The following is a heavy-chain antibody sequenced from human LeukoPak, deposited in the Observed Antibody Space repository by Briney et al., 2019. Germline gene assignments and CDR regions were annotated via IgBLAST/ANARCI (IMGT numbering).Heavy chain of an antibody. CDR3: PTGGYNFGFDY. CDR1: GYTFTTYY. CDR2: INPIGGTT. V-gene: IGHV1-46*01. Sequence: ASVKVSCKASGYTFTTYYVHWVRQAPGQGLEWMGIINPIGGTTTYAQKFQGRVTVTTDASTSTAYIDLSSLRSAAPPAYHPPTGGYNFGFDYWGQGTLVTVSS. D-gene: IGHD5-18*01. J-gene: IGHJ4*02.